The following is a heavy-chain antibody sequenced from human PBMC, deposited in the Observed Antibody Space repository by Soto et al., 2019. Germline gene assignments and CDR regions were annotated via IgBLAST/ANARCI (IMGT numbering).Heavy chain of an antibody. CDR2: ISYDGSNK. D-gene: IGHD3-22*01. CDR3: GNDDSSGYRDY. Sequence: QVQLVESGGGVVQPGRSLRLSCAASGFTFSSYGMHWVRQAPGKGLEWVAVISYDGSNKYYADSVKGRFTISRDNSKNTLYLQINSLRAEDTAVYYCGNDDSSGYRDYWGQGTLVTVSS. V-gene: IGHV3-30*18. J-gene: IGHJ4*02. CDR1: GFTFSSYG.